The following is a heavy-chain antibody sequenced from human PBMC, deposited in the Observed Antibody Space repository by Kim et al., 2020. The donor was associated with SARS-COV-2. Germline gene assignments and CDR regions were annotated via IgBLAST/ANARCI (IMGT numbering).Heavy chain of an antibody. D-gene: IGHD6-19*01. V-gene: IGHV4-34*01. Sequence: NYTPSRKSRVTISVDTSKNQFSLKLSSVTAADTAVYYCARGQGQWLAFDYWGQGTLVTVSS. CDR3: ARGQGQWLAFDY. J-gene: IGHJ4*02.